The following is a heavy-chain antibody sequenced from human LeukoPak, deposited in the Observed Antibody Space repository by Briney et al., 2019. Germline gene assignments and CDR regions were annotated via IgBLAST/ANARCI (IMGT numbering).Heavy chain of an antibody. Sequence: TSVKVSCKASGYTFTSYGITWVRQAPGQGLEWMGWISAYNGNTNYARKVQGRVTMTTDISTNTVYMELRSLRSDDTAVYYCARNIVVVTAMGAFDIWGQGTMVTVSS. CDR3: ARNIVVVTAMGAFDI. CDR1: GYTFTSYG. D-gene: IGHD2-21*02. J-gene: IGHJ3*02. CDR2: ISAYNGNT. V-gene: IGHV1-18*01.